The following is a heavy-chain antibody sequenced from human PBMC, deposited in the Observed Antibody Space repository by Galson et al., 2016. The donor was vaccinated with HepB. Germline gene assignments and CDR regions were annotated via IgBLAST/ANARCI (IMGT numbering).Heavy chain of an antibody. V-gene: IGHV3-74*01. CDR1: GFTFSTYW. CDR3: ARDRDARPYDY. CDR2: IGTDGRS. J-gene: IGHJ4*02. Sequence: SLRLSCAASGFTFSTYWMHWVRQAPGKGREWVSRIGTDGRSNYADSVKGRFTISRDNSKNTLYLQMNSLRAEDTAIYYCARDRDARPYDYWGQGTLVIVSS. D-gene: IGHD5-24*01.